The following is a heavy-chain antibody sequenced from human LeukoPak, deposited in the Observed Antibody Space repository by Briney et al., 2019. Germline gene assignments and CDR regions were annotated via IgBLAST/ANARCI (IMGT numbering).Heavy chain of an antibody. J-gene: IGHJ4*02. CDR3: AKDRDYYDSSGYYLHFDY. Sequence: PGGSLKLSCEASGFTFTSYAMSWVRQAPGQGLEWVSAISGSGGSTYYADSVKGRFTISGDNSKNTLYLQMNSLRAEDTAVYYCAKDRDYYDSSGYYLHFDYWGQGTLVTVSS. D-gene: IGHD3-22*01. CDR1: GFTFTSYA. CDR2: ISGSGGST. V-gene: IGHV3-23*01.